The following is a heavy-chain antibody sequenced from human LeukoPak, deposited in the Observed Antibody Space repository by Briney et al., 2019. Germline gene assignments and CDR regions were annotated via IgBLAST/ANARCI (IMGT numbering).Heavy chain of an antibody. D-gene: IGHD2-21*02. V-gene: IGHV3-23*01. CDR2: VGSSGGAT. CDR1: GFTFSNYA. CDR3: AKDPQGGHCSGADCTH. J-gene: IGHJ4*02. Sequence: GSLRFSCAVSGFTFSNYAMGWVRQAPGKGLEWVSGVGSSGGATYYVDSVKGRFTISRDNSKNTLYLQMNSLRVEDTAVYYCAKDPQGGHCSGADCTHWGQGTLVSVSS.